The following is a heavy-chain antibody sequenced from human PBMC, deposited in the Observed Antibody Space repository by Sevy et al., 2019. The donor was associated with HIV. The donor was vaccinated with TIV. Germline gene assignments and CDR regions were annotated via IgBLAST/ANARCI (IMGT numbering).Heavy chain of an antibody. CDR3: AKGPDYGDYVGWIDP. Sequence: GESLKISCVASGFTFSSSAMSWVRQAPGKGLEWVSTISGSGDSTYFADSVKGRFTISRDNSKNTLYLQMDSLRAEGTAVYYCAKGPDYGDYVGWIDPWGQGTLVTASS. CDR2: ISGSGDST. J-gene: IGHJ5*02. D-gene: IGHD4-17*01. V-gene: IGHV3-23*01. CDR1: GFTFSSSA.